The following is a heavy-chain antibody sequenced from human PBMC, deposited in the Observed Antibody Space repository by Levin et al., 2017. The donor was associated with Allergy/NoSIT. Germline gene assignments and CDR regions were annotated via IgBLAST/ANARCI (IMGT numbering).Heavy chain of an antibody. D-gene: IGHD6-19*01. J-gene: IGHJ4*02. CDR1: GFTFSSYW. V-gene: IGHV3-74*01. CDR3: ARAIAVAGTGGFY. CDR2: INSDGSST. Sequence: GGSLRLSCAASGFTFSSYWMHWVRQAPGKGLVWISRINSDGSSTSYADSVKGRFTISRDNAKNTLYLQMNSLRAEDTAVYYCARAIAVAGTGGFYWGQGTLATVSS.